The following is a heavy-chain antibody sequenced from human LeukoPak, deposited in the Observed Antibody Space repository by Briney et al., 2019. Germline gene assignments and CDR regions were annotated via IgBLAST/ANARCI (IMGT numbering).Heavy chain of an antibody. Sequence: ASVKVSCKASGYTFTSYDINWVRQATGQGLEWMGWISAYNGNTNYAQKLQGRVTMITDTSTSTAYMELRSLRSDDTAVYYCARVKVDYGDYYGYWGQGTLVTVSS. D-gene: IGHD4-17*01. V-gene: IGHV1-18*01. J-gene: IGHJ4*02. CDR2: ISAYNGNT. CDR1: GYTFTSYD. CDR3: ARVKVDYGDYYGY.